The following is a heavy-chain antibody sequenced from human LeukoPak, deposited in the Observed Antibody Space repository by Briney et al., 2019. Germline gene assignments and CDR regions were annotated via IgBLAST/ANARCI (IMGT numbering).Heavy chain of an antibody. V-gene: IGHV3-66*01. D-gene: IGHD4-17*01. CDR3: ARGPYGDYGMDV. CDR2: IYSGGST. CDR1: GFTVSSNY. J-gene: IGHJ6*02. Sequence: GGSLRLSCAASGFTVSSNYMSWVRQAPGKGLEWVSVIYSGGSTYYADSVKGRFTISRDNSKNTLYLQMNSLRAEDTAVYYCARGPYGDYGMDVWGQGTTVTVSS.